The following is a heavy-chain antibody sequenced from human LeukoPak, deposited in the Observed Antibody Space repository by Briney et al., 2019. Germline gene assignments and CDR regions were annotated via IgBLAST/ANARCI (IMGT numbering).Heavy chain of an antibody. V-gene: IGHV3-23*01. J-gene: IGHJ4*02. D-gene: IGHD5-24*01. Sequence: GGSLRLSCAASGFTFSSYEMNWVRQAPGKGLEWVSGISPNGVTTYYADSVKGRFTISRDNSKGTVYLQMNSLRPEDTAVYYCAKDDAWLQYGNWGRGTLVTVSS. CDR2: ISPNGVTT. CDR3: AKDDAWLQYGN. CDR1: GFTFSSYE.